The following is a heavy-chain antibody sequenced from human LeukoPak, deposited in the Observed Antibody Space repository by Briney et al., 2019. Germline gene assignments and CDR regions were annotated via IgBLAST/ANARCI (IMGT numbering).Heavy chain of an antibody. V-gene: IGHV3-66*01. J-gene: IGHJ6*02. CDR2: IYSGGST. CDR3: ARDLYSGYESYGMDV. Sequence: PGGSLRLSCAASGFTVSSNYMSWVRQAPGKGLEWVSVIYSGGSTYYADSVKGRFTISRDNSKNTLYLQMNSLRAEDTAVYYCARDLYSGYESYGMDVWGQGTTVAVSS. D-gene: IGHD5-12*01. CDR1: GFTVSSNY.